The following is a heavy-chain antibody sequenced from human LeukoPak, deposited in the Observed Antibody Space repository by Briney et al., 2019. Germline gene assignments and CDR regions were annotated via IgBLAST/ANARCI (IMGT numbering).Heavy chain of an antibody. CDR3: ARGLASGYPPIPFDY. V-gene: IGHV4-39*01. D-gene: IGHD3-3*01. Sequence: SETLSLTCTVSGGSISSSSYYWGWIRQPPGKGLEWIGSIYYSGSTYYNPSLKSRVTISVDTSKNEFSLNLTSVTAPDTAVYYCARGLASGYPPIPFDYWGQGTLVTVSS. CDR2: IYYSGST. CDR1: GGSISSSSYY. J-gene: IGHJ4*02.